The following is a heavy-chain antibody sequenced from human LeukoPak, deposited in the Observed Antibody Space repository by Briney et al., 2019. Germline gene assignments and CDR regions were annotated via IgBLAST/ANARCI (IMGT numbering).Heavy chain of an antibody. J-gene: IGHJ4*02. V-gene: IGHV4-34*01. CDR2: INQSGTT. CDR3: ARLKISGGLYYFDY. Sequence: SETLSLTCAVSGGSFSGSYWSWVRQPPGKGLEWIGEINQSGTTNYNPSLNSRVTMSVDTSKNQFSLKLSSVTAADTAVYYCARLKISGGLYYFDYWGQGTLATVSS. CDR1: GGSFSGSY. D-gene: IGHD6-19*01.